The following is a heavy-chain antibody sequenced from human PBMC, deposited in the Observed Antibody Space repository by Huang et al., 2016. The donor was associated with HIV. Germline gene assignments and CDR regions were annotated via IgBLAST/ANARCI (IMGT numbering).Heavy chain of an antibody. CDR1: GFTSSSHG. V-gene: IGHV3-30*02. CDR2: IQYDGSNK. J-gene: IGHJ4*02. Sequence: QVQVVESGGGVVQPGGAVRLSCAASGFTSSSHGMHWVRQAPGKVLEWVAFIQYDGSNKYFADSVKGRFTMSRDNSKNTLYLQMNSLRGEDTAVYYCVKETVQWLVTYWGQGTLVTVSS. CDR3: VKETVQWLVTY. D-gene: IGHD6-19*01.